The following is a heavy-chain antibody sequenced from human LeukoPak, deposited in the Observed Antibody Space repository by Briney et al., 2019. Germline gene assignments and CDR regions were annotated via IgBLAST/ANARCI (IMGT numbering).Heavy chain of an antibody. J-gene: IGHJ6*03. CDR1: GGSISTYY. V-gene: IGHV4-59*01. CDR3: VRSADRVIRGAPPYYYYYMDV. D-gene: IGHD3-10*01. CDR2: GYYSGST. Sequence: SETLSLTCTVSGGSISTYYWSWVRQPPGKGLEWIGYGYYSGSTDYIPSLKSRVTISVDTSKNQFSLKLTPVTAADTAVYYCVRSADRVIRGAPPYYYYYMDVWGQGTTVTVSS.